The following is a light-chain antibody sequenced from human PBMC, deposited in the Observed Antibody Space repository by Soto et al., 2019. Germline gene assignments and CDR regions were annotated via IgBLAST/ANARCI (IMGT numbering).Light chain of an antibody. CDR3: QQLNSYPLT. CDR2: GAS. Sequence: DIQVTQSPSSLAASVGDRVTITCRASQDMNTYIAWYQHTPGKAPKLLIYGASTLQSGVPARFSGSESGAVFTLRISSLQPEDFATYYCQQLNSYPLTFGGGTKV. J-gene: IGKJ4*01. V-gene: IGKV1-9*01. CDR1: QDMNTY.